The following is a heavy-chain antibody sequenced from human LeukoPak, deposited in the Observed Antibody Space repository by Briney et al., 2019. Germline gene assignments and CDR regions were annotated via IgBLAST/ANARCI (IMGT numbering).Heavy chain of an antibody. CDR1: GFTFSSYA. Sequence: GGSLRLSCSASGFTFSSYAMHWVRQAPGKGLEYVSAISSNGGSTYYADSVKGRFTISRDNSKNTLYLQVSSLRAEDTAVYYCVKDDYYDSSGYLPGYWGQGTLVTVSS. CDR2: ISSNGGST. J-gene: IGHJ4*02. D-gene: IGHD3-22*01. V-gene: IGHV3-64D*09. CDR3: VKDDYYDSSGYLPGY.